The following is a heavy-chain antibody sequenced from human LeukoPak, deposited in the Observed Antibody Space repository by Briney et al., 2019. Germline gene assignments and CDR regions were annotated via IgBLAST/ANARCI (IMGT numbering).Heavy chain of an antibody. CDR3: ARSRRGRLMVSSSWFDP. Sequence: ASVKVSCKGSGYTFTAYSIHWVRQAPGQGLEWMGWINPDSGDAVYSQKFQPRVTMTRDSSISTAYMELSGLKSDDTAVYYCARSRRGRLMVSSSWFDPWGQGTLVTVSP. CDR1: GYTFTAYS. CDR2: INPDSGDA. J-gene: IGHJ5*02. V-gene: IGHV1-2*02. D-gene: IGHD2-8*01.